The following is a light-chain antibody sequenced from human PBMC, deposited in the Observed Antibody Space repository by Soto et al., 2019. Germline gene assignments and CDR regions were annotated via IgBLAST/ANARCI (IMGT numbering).Light chain of an antibody. Sequence: EIVMTQSPATLSVSPGERATLSCRASQSVSGNLAWYQQKPGQAPRLLIYGASTRATGIPARFSGSGSGTEFTLTIASLQSEGFAVYYCQQYNKWPPTFGQGTKVEIK. V-gene: IGKV3D-15*01. CDR1: QSVSGN. CDR3: QQYNKWPPT. J-gene: IGKJ1*01. CDR2: GAS.